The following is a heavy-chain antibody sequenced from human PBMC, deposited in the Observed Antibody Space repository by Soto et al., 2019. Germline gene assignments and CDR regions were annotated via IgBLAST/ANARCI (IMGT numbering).Heavy chain of an antibody. Sequence: EVQLVESGGDLVQPGRSLRLSCTASGFTFGDYGLSWFRRAPGKGLEWVGFIRYKANGGTTEYAASVKGRFTISRDDSRSIAYLQMNSLKTEDTAVYYCTRGPLGDPIWGSYWFDPWGQGILVTVSS. D-gene: IGHD3-16*01. CDR1: GFTFGDYG. CDR2: IRYKANGGTT. CDR3: TRGPLGDPIWGSYWFDP. V-gene: IGHV3-49*03. J-gene: IGHJ5*02.